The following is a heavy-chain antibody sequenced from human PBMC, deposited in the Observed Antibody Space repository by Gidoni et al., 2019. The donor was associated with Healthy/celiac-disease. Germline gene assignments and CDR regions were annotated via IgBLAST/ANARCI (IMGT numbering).Heavy chain of an antibody. CDR1: GGSFSGYY. CDR2: INHSGST. J-gene: IGHJ4*02. V-gene: IGHV4-34*01. D-gene: IGHD1-26*01. CDR3: ARVGPGIVALYYFDY. Sequence: QVQLQQWGAGLLKPSETLSLTCAVYGGSFSGYYWSWIRQPPGKGLEWIGEINHSGSTNYNPSLKSRVTISVDTSKNQFSLKLSSVTAADTAVYYCARVGPGIVALYYFDYWGQGTLVTVSS.